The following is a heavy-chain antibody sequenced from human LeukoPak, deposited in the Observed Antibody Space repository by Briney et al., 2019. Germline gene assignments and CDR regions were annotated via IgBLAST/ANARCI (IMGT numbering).Heavy chain of an antibody. CDR1: GFTFCSYG. CDR3: ARDSGPYGDYHDYYYGMDV. Sequence: GRSLRLSCAASGFTFCSYGMHWVRQAPGKGLEWVAVIWYDGSNKYYADSVKGRFTISRDNSKNTLYLQMNSLRAEDTAVYYCARDSGPYGDYHDYYYGMDVWGQGTTVTVSS. V-gene: IGHV3-33*01. J-gene: IGHJ6*02. D-gene: IGHD4-17*01. CDR2: IWYDGSNK.